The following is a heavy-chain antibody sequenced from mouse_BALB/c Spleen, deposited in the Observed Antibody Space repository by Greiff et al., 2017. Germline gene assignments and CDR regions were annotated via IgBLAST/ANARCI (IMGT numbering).Heavy chain of an antibody. Sequence: EVQLVESGGGLVKPGGSLKLSCAASGFTFSSYAMSWVRQSPEKRLEWVAEISSGGSYTYYPDTVTGRFTISRDNAKNTLYLEMSSLRSEDTAMYYCARAYGSSYPWFAYWGQGTLVTVSA. CDR1: GFTFSSYA. J-gene: IGHJ3*01. CDR2: ISSGGSYT. CDR3: ARAYGSSYPWFAY. D-gene: IGHD1-1*01. V-gene: IGHV5-9-4*01.